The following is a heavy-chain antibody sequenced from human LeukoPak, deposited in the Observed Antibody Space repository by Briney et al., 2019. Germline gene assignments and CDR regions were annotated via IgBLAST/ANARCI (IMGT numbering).Heavy chain of an antibody. V-gene: IGHV4-61*02. Sequence: SQTLSLTCTVSGGSISSGSYYWSWIRQPAGKGLEWIGRIYTSGSTNYNPSLKSRVTISVDTSKNQFSLKLSSVTAADTAVYYCARESLENSSSWRRKNNWFDPWGQGTLVTVSS. CDR3: ARESLENSSSWRRKNNWFDP. CDR2: IYTSGST. D-gene: IGHD6-13*01. CDR1: GGSISSGSYY. J-gene: IGHJ5*02.